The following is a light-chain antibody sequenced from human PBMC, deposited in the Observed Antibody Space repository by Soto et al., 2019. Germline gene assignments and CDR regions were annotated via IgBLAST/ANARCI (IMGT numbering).Light chain of an antibody. CDR3: AAWDASLRSVV. CDR1: SSNIGSNN. CDR2: CNN. J-gene: IGLJ2*01. V-gene: IGLV1-47*02. Sequence: QSVLTQPPSASGTPGQWVTISCSGSSSNIGSNNVYWYQHLPGTDPTLLIYCNNHQPPSVPDRRSCSWSATSASLAIVGLRYEDEADYYCAAWDASLRSVVFGGGTKLTVL.